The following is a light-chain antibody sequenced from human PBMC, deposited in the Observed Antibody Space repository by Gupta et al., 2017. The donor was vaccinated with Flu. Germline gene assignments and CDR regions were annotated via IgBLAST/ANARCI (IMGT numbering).Light chain of an antibody. CDR3: SSYAGRVTWV. J-gene: IGLJ1*01. Sequence: QSAPTQPRSVSGSPGQSVTISCTGSSNDVGGSNRVPWYQQRPGKAPKLLLYDGTERPSGVPDRFSGSKSGNTASLTISGLQADDEADYYCSSYAGRVTWVFGTGTTVTVL. V-gene: IGLV2-11*01. CDR1: SNDVGGSNR. CDR2: DGT.